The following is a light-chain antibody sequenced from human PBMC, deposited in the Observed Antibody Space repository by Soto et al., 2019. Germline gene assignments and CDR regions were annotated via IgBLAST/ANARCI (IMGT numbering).Light chain of an antibody. V-gene: IGLV2-14*02. CDR2: EVR. Sequence: QSVLAQPASVSGSPGQSITISCTGTSGFVGSFSLVSWYQQHPGKAPKVMISEVRNRPSGISSRFSGSRSGNTASLTISGLQPEDEGDYYCSAYTARSTLVFGGGTKVTVL. CDR3: SAYTARSTLV. CDR1: SGFVGSFSL. J-gene: IGLJ3*02.